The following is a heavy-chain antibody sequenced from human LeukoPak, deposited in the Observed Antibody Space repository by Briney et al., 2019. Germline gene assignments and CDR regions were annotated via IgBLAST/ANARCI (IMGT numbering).Heavy chain of an antibody. J-gene: IGHJ5*02. D-gene: IGHD1-7*01. CDR1: GGTFSSYA. CDR3: ARDNYAGANWFDP. Sequence: SVKVSCKASGGTFSSYAISWVRQAPGQGLEWMGGIIPIFGTANYAQKFQGRVTITTDEPTSTAYMELSSLRSEDTAVYYCARDNYAGANWFDPWGQGTLVTVSP. CDR2: IIPIFGTA. V-gene: IGHV1-69*05.